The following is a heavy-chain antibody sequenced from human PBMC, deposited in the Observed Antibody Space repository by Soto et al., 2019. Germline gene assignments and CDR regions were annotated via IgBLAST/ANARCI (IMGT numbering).Heavy chain of an antibody. CDR2: ISGSGGST. CDR3: AKDRPRAGWLVRRGDY. V-gene: IGHV3-23*01. D-gene: IGHD6-19*01. CDR1: GFTFSSYA. J-gene: IGHJ4*02. Sequence: GGSLRLSCAASGFTFSSYAMSWVRQAPGKGLEWVSAISGSGGSTYYADSVKGRFTISRDNSKNTLYLQMNSLRAEDTAVYYCAKDRPRAGWLVRRGDYWGQGTLVTVSS.